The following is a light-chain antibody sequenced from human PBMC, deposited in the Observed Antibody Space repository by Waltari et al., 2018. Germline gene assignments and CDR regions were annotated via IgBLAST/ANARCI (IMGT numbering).Light chain of an antibody. V-gene: IGKV1-5*03. CDR2: KAS. CDR3: QRYSGYPPT. J-gene: IGKJ4*01. Sequence: DIQMTQSPSTMSASVGDRITIPCRASKSINTWLAWYQQKPRKAPKLLISKASSLQSEVPSRFSGSGFGTEFTLTISSLQPDDSATYYCQRYSGYPPTFGGGTKVEIK. CDR1: KSINTW.